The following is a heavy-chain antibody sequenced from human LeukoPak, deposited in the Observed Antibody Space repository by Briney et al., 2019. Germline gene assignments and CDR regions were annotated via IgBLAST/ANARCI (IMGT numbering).Heavy chain of an antibody. D-gene: IGHD6-19*01. CDR3: AKGKDSVAGATNDY. V-gene: IGHV3-7*04. J-gene: IGHJ4*02. CDR2: IKADGSEK. Sequence: GGSLRLSCAASGFPFSSRWMSWVRQAPGKGLEWVANIKADGSEKYYVDSVKGRFTVSRDNAKNSLYLQTNSLRAEDTAVYYCAKGKDSVAGATNDYWGQGTLVTVSS. CDR1: GFPFSSRW.